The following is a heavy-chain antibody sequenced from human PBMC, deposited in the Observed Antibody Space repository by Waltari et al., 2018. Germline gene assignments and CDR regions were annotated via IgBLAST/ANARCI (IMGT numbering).Heavy chain of an antibody. V-gene: IGHV3-23*01. CDR3: AKVVDTAMVDY. CDR1: GLPFSGYA. D-gene: IGHD5-18*01. J-gene: IGHJ4*02. Sequence: EVQLLASGGGLVQHGGSMRLPCAGSGLPFSGYAMSWVRQAPGKGLEWFSAISGSGGSTYYADSVKGRFTISRDNSKNTLYLQMNSLRAEDTAVYYCAKVVDTAMVDYWGQGTLVTVSS. CDR2: ISGSGGST.